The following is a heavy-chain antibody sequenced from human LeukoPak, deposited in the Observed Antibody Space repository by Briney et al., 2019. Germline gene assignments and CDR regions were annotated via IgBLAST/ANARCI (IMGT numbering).Heavy chain of an antibody. J-gene: IGHJ4*02. CDR3: AKYRSTFGGVIDDY. CDR2: ISYDGSNK. Sequence: GGSLRLSCAASGFTFSSYGMHWVRQAPGKGLEWVAVISYDGSNKYYADSVKGRFTISRDNSKNTLYLQMNSLRAEDTAVYYCAKYRSTFGGVIDDYWGQGTLVTVSS. V-gene: IGHV3-30*18. CDR1: GFTFSSYG. D-gene: IGHD3-16*02.